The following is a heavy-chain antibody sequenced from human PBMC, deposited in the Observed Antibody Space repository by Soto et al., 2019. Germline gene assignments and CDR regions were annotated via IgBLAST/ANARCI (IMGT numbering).Heavy chain of an antibody. CDR3: ARDGDIVGATTDDY. CDR1: GYTFTSYG. J-gene: IGHJ4*02. CDR2: ISAYNGNT. V-gene: IGHV1-18*04. D-gene: IGHD1-26*01. Sequence: QVQLVQSGAEVKKPGASVKVSCKASGYTFTSYGISWVRQTPGQGLEWMGWISAYNGNTNYTQKFQGRVTMTTDRSTSTAYMELRSLRSDDTAVYYCARDGDIVGATTDDYWGQGTLVTVSS.